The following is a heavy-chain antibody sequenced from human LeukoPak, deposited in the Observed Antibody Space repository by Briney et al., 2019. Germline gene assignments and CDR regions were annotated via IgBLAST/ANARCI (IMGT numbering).Heavy chain of an antibody. J-gene: IGHJ5*02. Sequence: SVKVSCKASGGTFSSYAISWVRQAPGQGLEWMGGIIPIFGTANYAQKFQGRVTITADKSTSTAYMELSSLRSEDTAVYYCARDQNTYYDFWSGPNWLDPWGQGTLVTVSS. CDR1: GGTFSSYA. D-gene: IGHD3-3*01. CDR3: ARDQNTYYDFWSGPNWLDP. CDR2: IIPIFGTA. V-gene: IGHV1-69*06.